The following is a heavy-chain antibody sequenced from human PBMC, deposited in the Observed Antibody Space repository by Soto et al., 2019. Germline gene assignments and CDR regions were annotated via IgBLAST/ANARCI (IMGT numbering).Heavy chain of an antibody. D-gene: IGHD6-13*01. J-gene: IGHJ6*02. CDR3: AGSSGYTGYSTFYGMDV. Sequence: PGGSLRLSCAVFGFTLSDHYMDWVRQAPGKGLEWVGRTGNKANSYTTEYAASVRGRFTISRDDSKNALFLQMNSLKSEDTAVYYCAGSSGYTGYSTFYGMDVWGQGTTVTVSS. CDR2: TGNKANSYTT. CDR1: GFTLSDHY. V-gene: IGHV3-72*01.